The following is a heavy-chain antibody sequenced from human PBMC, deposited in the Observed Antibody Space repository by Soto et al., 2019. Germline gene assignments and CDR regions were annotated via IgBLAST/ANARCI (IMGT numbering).Heavy chain of an antibody. CDR3: AKGAKGSGEHPYYYYYYMDV. D-gene: IGHD3-10*01. CDR1: GFTFSSYG. CDR2: ISYDGSNK. V-gene: IGHV3-30*18. J-gene: IGHJ6*03. Sequence: QVQLVESGGGVVQPGRSLRLSCAASGFTFSSYGMHWVRQAPGKGLEWVAVISYDGSNKYYADSVKGRFTISRDNSENTLYLQMNSLRAEDTAVYYCAKGAKGSGEHPYYYYYYMDVWGKGTTVTVSS.